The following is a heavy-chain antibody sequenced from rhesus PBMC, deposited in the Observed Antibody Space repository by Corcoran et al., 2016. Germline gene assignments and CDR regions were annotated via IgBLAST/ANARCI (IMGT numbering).Heavy chain of an antibody. CDR2: IYGKSGTT. CDR1: GAPIKTYW. Sequence: QVQLQESGPGLVKPSETLSLTCTVSGAPIKTYWWSWIRQPPGKGLEWIGEIYGKSGTTNSNPSLKIRFTISRDTSKNQFSLNLNSVTAADTAVYFCAQYSNRYFDIWGPGTPVTISS. CDR3: AQYSNRYFDI. V-gene: IGHV4-80*01. D-gene: IGHD4-23*01. J-gene: IGHJ2*01.